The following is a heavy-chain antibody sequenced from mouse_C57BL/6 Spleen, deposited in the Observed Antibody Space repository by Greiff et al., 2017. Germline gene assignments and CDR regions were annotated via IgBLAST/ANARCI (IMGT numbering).Heavy chain of an antibody. Sequence: VQLQQPGTELVKPGASVKLSCKASGYTFTSYWMHWVKQRPGQGLEWNGNINPSNGGTNYNEKFKRKATLTVDKSSSTAYMQLSGLTSEYSAVYYCARRGLRPYYAMCYGGQEASVTVSS. CDR1: GYTFTSYW. CDR3: ARRGLRPYYAMCY. J-gene: IGHJ4*01. D-gene: IGHD2-4*01. CDR2: INPSNGGT. V-gene: IGHV1-53*01.